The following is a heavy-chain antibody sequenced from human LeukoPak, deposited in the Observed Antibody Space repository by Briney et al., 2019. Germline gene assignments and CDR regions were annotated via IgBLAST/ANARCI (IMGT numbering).Heavy chain of an antibody. CDR2: INHSGST. V-gene: IGHV4-34*01. CDR1: GGSFSGYY. J-gene: IGHJ6*03. CDR3: ASTPGAWLLRYFDWSIPRDYYMDV. Sequence: PSETLSRTCAVYGGSFSGYYWSWIRQPPGKGLEWIGEINHSGSTNYNPSLKSRVTISVDTSKNQFSLKLSSVTAADTAVYYCASTPGAWLLRYFDWSIPRDYYMDVWGEGTTVTISS. D-gene: IGHD3-9*01.